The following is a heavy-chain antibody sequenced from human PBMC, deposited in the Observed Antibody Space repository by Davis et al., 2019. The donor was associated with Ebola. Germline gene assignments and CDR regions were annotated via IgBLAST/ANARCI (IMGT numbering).Heavy chain of an antibody. CDR2: ISWNSDSV. V-gene: IGHV3-9*01. CDR1: VITFSSYA. D-gene: IGHD5-18*01. J-gene: IGHJ5*02. CDR3: ARDSLRYSAAYGGWLDP. Sequence: PGGSLRLSCTDSVITFSSYAMTWVRQVPGKGLEWVSSISWNSDSVGYVDSVKGRFTISKDNAKNTLYLQMNGLRADDTAMYYCARDSLRYSAAYGGWLDPWGQGTLVIVSS.